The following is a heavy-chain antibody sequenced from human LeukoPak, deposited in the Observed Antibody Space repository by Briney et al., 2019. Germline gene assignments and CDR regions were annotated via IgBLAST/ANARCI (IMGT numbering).Heavy chain of an antibody. Sequence: GGSLRLSCAASGFTFSSYAMSWVRQAPGKGLEWVSAISGSGGSTYYADSVKGRFTISRDNSKNALYLQMNSLRAEDTAVYYCATLRMVRGIGGDYWGQGTLATVSS. CDR1: GFTFSSYA. CDR3: ATLRMVRGIGGDY. J-gene: IGHJ4*02. V-gene: IGHV3-23*01. CDR2: ISGSGGST. D-gene: IGHD3-10*01.